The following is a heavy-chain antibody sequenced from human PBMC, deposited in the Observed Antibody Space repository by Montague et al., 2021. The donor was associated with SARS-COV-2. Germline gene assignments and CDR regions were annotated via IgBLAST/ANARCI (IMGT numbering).Heavy chain of an antibody. J-gene: IGHJ6*02. CDR2: IYYSGST. CDR3: ATEVVVGHYYYYYGMDV. Sequence: SXTLSLTCTVSGGPISSSSYYWGWIRQPPGKGLEWIGSIYYSGSTYYNPSLKSRVTISVDTSKNQFSLKLSSVTAADTAVYYWATEVVVGHYYYYYGMDVWGQGTTVTVSS. V-gene: IGHV4-39*01. CDR1: GGPISSSSYY. D-gene: IGHD2-15*01.